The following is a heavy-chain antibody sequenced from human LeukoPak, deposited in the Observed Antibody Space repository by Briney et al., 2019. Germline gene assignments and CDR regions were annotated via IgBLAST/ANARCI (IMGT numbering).Heavy chain of an antibody. Sequence: ASVKVSCEASGYTFTSYDINWVRQATGQGPEWMGWMNPNSGNTGYAQKFQGRVTMTRDTSITTAYMELSSLIYDDTTVYYCARGRGSGTGLRRLDFWGQGTLVTVSS. V-gene: IGHV1-8*01. D-gene: IGHD6-19*01. CDR2: MNPNSGNT. CDR1: GYTFTSYD. CDR3: ARGRGSGTGLRRLDF. J-gene: IGHJ4*02.